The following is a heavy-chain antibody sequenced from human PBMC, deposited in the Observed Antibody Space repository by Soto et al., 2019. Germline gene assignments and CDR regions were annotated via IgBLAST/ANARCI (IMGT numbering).Heavy chain of an antibody. V-gene: IGHV1-18*01. J-gene: IGHJ3*02. CDR2: ISAYNGST. CDR1: GYTFTSYG. CDR3: ARDQWELEGRDDAFDI. D-gene: IGHD1-26*01. Sequence: GASVKVSCKASGYTFTSYGISWVRQAPGQGLEWMGWISAYNGSTNYAQKLQGRVTMTTDTSTSTAYMELRSLRSDDTAVYYCARDQWELEGRDDAFDIWGQGTMVTVSS.